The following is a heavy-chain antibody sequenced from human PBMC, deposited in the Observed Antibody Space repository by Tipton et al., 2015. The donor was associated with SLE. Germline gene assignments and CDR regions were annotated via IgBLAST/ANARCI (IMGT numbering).Heavy chain of an antibody. V-gene: IGHV4-34*11. CDR2: LYSSGTT. CDR1: GGSFSSYY. J-gene: IGHJ4*02. D-gene: IGHD3-10*01. CDR3: AKDLAGPFDY. Sequence: TLSLTCAVYGGSFSSYYWSWVRQPPGKGLEWIGSLYSSGTTYYNPSLKSRVTISVDTSKNQFSLKLSSVTAADTAVYFCAKDLAGPFDYWGQGTLVTVSS.